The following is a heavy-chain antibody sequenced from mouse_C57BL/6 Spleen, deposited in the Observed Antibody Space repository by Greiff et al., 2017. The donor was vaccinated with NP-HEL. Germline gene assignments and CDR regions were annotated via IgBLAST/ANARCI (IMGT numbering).Heavy chain of an antibody. J-gene: IGHJ2*01. D-gene: IGHD2-2*01. CDR3: ARHRGDYGYDERDYFDY. CDR2: ISSGGSYT. CDR1: GFTFSSYG. Sequence: EVQVVESGGDLVKPGGSLKLSCAASGFTFSSYGMSWVRQTPDKRLEWVATISSGGSYTYYPDSVKGRFTISRDNAKNTLYLQMSSLKSEDTAMYYCARHRGDYGYDERDYFDYWGQGTTLTVSS. V-gene: IGHV5-6*01.